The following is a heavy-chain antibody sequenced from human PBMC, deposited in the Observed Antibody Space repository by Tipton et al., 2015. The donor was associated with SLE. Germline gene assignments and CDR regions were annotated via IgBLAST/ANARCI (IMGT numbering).Heavy chain of an antibody. J-gene: IGHJ4*02. CDR2: IYYSWTAH. CDR3: AMVGDYYNSGSCVFDH. CDR1: GDSITRSSFY. D-gene: IGHD3-10*01. V-gene: IGHV4-39*07. Sequence: TLSLTCTVSGDSITRSSFYWGWIRQPPGKGLEWIGSIYYSWTAHYEHPSLTSRVTISIDTSNNHFSLRRTSVTAADTAVYLCAMVGDYYNSGSCVFDHWGQGILVTVSS.